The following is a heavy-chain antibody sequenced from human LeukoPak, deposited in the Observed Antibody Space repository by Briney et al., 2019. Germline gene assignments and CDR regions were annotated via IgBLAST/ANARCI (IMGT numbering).Heavy chain of an antibody. D-gene: IGHD5-24*01. V-gene: IGHV5-51*01. J-gene: IGHJ6*03. CDR1: GYSFTSYW. Sequence: GESLKISCKGSGYSFTSYWIGWVRQMPGKGLEWMGIIYPGDSDTRYSPSFQGQVTISADKSTSTAYLQWSSLKASDTAMYYFGRLQKEISYYYIEGLGKGTTVTIPS. CDR2: IYPGDSDT. CDR3: GRLQKEISYYYIEG.